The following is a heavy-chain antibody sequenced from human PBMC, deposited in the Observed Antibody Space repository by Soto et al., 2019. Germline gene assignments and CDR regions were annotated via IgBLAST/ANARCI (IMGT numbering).Heavy chain of an antibody. D-gene: IGHD6-13*01. CDR3: VNGPRSSWNYFDY. V-gene: IGHV3-64D*08. CDR1: GFTFSSYA. J-gene: IGHJ4*02. Sequence: GGSLRLSCSASGFTFSSYAMHWVRQAPGKGLEYVSAISSNGGSTYYADSVKGRFTISRDNSKNTLYLQMSSLRAEDTAVYYCVNGPRSSWNYFDYWGQGTLVTVSS. CDR2: ISSNGGST.